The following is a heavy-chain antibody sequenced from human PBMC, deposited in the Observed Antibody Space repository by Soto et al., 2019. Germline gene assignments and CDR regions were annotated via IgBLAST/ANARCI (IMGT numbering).Heavy chain of an antibody. Sequence: WGSLRLSCAASGFTFGSYWIHCVRQSPLKWLVWVSRINSDGSSTSYADSVKGRFTISRDNAKNTLYLQMNSLRAEDTAVYYCARSSDYYDSSGYYSFDYWGQGTLVTVSS. J-gene: IGHJ4*02. V-gene: IGHV3-74*01. CDR2: INSDGSST. CDR1: GFTFGSYW. D-gene: IGHD3-22*01. CDR3: ARSSDYYDSSGYYSFDY.